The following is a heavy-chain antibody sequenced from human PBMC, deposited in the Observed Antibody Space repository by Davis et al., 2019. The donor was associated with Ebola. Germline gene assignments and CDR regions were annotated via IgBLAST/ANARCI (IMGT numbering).Heavy chain of an antibody. D-gene: IGHD6-6*01. CDR2: IKQDGSEK. V-gene: IGHV3-7*03. Sequence: PGGSLRLSCAASGFTFSSYGMSWVRQAPGKGLEWVANIKQDGSEKYYVDSVKGRFTISRDNAKTSLYLQMNSLRAEDTAVYYCARDPSSSSGYYYYYYGMDVWGQGTTVTVSS. CDR3: ARDPSSSSGYYYYYYGMDV. J-gene: IGHJ6*02. CDR1: GFTFSSYG.